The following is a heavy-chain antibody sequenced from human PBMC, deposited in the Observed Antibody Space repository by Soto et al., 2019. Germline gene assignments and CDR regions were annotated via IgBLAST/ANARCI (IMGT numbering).Heavy chain of an antibody. Sequence: QVQLVQSGAEVKKPGASVKVSCKASGYTFTSYDINWVRQATGQGLEWMGWMNPNSGNTGYAQKFQGRVTMTRNTSISTAYMKVSSLRSYDTAVYYCWGGRTNFYYYYYMDVWGKGTTVTVSS. CDR1: GYTFTSYD. V-gene: IGHV1-8*01. J-gene: IGHJ6*03. CDR2: MNPNSGNT. CDR3: WGGRTNFYYYYYMDV.